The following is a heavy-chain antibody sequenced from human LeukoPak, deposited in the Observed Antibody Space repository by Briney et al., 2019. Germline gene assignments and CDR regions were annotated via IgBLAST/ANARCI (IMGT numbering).Heavy chain of an antibody. CDR1: GFIFSSYP. CDR3: VKDQGEYSSSWYYFDN. Sequence: GGSLRLSCSTSGFIFSSYPMHWVRQPPGKGLEYLSGITSNGDSTNYADSVKGRFTISRDNSKNTLSLHMSSLRAEDTAVYYCVKDQGEYSSSWYYFDNWGQGTLVTVSS. V-gene: IGHV3-64D*06. J-gene: IGHJ4*02. D-gene: IGHD6-13*01. CDR2: ITSNGDST.